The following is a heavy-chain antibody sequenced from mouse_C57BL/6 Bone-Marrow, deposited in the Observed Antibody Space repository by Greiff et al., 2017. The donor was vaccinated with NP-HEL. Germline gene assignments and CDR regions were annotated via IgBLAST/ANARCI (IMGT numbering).Heavy chain of an antibody. J-gene: IGHJ2*01. CDR3: TRWTDY. CDR1: GYTFTDYE. Sequence: QVQLKESGAELVRPGASVTLSCKASGYTFTDYEMHWVKQTPVHGLEWIGAIDPETGGTAYNQKFKGKAILTADKSSSTAYMELRSLTSEDSAFYYCTRWTDYWGQGTTLTVSS. V-gene: IGHV1-15*01. CDR2: IDPETGGT.